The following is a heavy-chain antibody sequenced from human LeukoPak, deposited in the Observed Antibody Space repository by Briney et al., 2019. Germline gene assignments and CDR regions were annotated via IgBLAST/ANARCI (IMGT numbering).Heavy chain of an antibody. Sequence: ASVKVSCKASGYTFTGYYMHWVRQAPGQGLEWMGWINPNSGGTNYAQKFQGRATMTRDTSISTAYMELSRLRSDDTAVYYCARDADPYDSSGWLVYWGQGTLVTVSS. V-gene: IGHV1-2*02. J-gene: IGHJ4*02. CDR2: INPNSGGT. CDR1: GYTFTGYY. CDR3: ARDADPYDSSGWLVY. D-gene: IGHD3-22*01.